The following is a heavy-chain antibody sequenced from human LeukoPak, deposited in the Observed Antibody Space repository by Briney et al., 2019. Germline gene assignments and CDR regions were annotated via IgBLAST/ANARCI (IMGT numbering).Heavy chain of an antibody. CDR2: INPSDGGT. CDR3: ARGWNCGGDCYFYYYVMDV. CDR1: GYILTNYY. Sequence: EASVKVSCKASGYILTNYYMHWVRQAPGQGLEWMGIINPSDGGTSYAQNFQDRVTMTRDTSTSTVYMELSGLRSDDTAVYYCARGWNCGGDCYFYYYVMDVWGQGTTVTVSS. D-gene: IGHD2-21*02. V-gene: IGHV1-46*01. J-gene: IGHJ6*02.